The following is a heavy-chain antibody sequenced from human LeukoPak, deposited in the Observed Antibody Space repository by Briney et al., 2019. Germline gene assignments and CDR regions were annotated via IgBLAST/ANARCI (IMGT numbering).Heavy chain of an antibody. Sequence: SETLSLTCTVSGGSISSYYWSWIRQPAGKGPEWIGRIYTSGSTNYNPSLKSRVTMSVDTSKNQFSLKLSSVTAADTAVYYCARPVPASSGWYNWYFDLWGRGTLVTVSS. CDR3: ARPVPASSGWYNWYFDL. V-gene: IGHV4-4*07. J-gene: IGHJ2*01. D-gene: IGHD6-19*01. CDR1: GGSISSYY. CDR2: IYTSGST.